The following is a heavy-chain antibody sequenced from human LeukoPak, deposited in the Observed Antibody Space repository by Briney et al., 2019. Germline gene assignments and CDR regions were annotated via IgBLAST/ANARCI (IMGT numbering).Heavy chain of an antibody. CDR3: ARLGSTYGFGFDF. CDR1: GYXFTSHW. V-gene: IGHV5-10-1*01. Sequence: GESLKISCNGSGYXFTSHWISWVRQMPGKRLEWMGRIDPSDSHTNYSPSFQGHVTISTDKSLSTVYLQWSSLKASDTAMYYCARLGSTYGFGFDFWGQGTLVTVSS. J-gene: IGHJ4*02. D-gene: IGHD1-14*01. CDR2: IDPSDSHT.